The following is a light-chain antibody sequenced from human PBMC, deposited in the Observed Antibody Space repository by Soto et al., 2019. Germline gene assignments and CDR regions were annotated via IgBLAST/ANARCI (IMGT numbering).Light chain of an antibody. Sequence: EIVLTQSPGTLSLSPGERATLSCRASQSVSSSYLAWYQQKPGQAPRLLIYGASSRATDIPDRFSGSGSGTDVTLTISSLEPEDFAVYYCQQYGGSPVYTFGQGTKLEIK. CDR3: QQYGGSPVYT. CDR2: GAS. V-gene: IGKV3-20*01. CDR1: QSVSSSY. J-gene: IGKJ2*01.